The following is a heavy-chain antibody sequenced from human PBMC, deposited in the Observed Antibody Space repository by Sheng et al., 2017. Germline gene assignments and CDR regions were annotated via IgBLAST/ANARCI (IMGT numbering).Heavy chain of an antibody. CDR3: AKIVVDFWGGYSSLPYYFDY. D-gene: IGHD3-3*01. V-gene: IGHV3-23*01. CDR2: ISGSGGST. CDR1: GFTFSSYA. J-gene: IGHJ4*02. Sequence: EVQLLESGGGLVQPGGSLRLSCAASGFTFSSYAMSWVRQAPGKGLEWVSAISGSGGSTYYADSVKGRFTVSRDNSKNTLFLQMNSLRVEDTAVYYCAKIVVDFWGGYSSLPYYFDYWGQGTLVTVSS.